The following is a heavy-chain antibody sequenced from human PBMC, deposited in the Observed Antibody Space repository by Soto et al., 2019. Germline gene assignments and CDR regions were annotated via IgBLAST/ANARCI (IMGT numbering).Heavy chain of an antibody. J-gene: IGHJ6*02. CDR3: AKHSLYYDSSGYYYAPSYYYGMDV. D-gene: IGHD3-22*01. V-gene: IGHV3-23*01. CDR2: ISGSGGST. Sequence: GGSLRLSCAASGFTFSSYAISWVRQAPGKGLEWVSAISGSGGSTYYADSVKGRFTISRDNSKNTLYLQMNSLRAEDTAVYYCAKHSLYYDSSGYYYAPSYYYGMDVWGQGTTVTVSS. CDR1: GFTFSSYA.